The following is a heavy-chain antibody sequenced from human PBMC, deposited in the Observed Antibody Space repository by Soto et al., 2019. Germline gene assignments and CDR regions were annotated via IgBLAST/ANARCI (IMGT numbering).Heavy chain of an antibody. D-gene: IGHD2-15*01. CDR3: ARSTENCSGGSCFYYYGMDV. CDR2: ISGSGGST. J-gene: IGHJ6*02. V-gene: IGHV3-23*01. Sequence: EVQLLESGGGLVQPGGSLRLSCAASGFTFSSYAMSWVRQAPGKGLEWVSDISGSGGSTYYADSVKGRFTISRDNSKNTLYLQMNSLRAKDTAVYYCARSTENCSGGSCFYYYGMDVWGQGTTVTVSS. CDR1: GFTFSSYA.